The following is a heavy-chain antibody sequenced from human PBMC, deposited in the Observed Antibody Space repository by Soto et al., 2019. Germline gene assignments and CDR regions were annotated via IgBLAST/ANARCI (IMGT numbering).Heavy chain of an antibody. Sequence: EVQLLESGGGLVQPGGSLRLSCAASGFTFSSYAMSWVRLAPGKGLEWFSSIGGSGGTYYADSVKGRFTISRDNSKNMLYLNLNSLRAEDTDMYYCANGQGWSDYYDSWGQGTLVTVSS. CDR2: IGGSGGT. J-gene: IGHJ4*02. CDR3: ANGQGWSDYYDS. D-gene: IGHD2-15*01. CDR1: GFTFSSYA. V-gene: IGHV3-23*01.